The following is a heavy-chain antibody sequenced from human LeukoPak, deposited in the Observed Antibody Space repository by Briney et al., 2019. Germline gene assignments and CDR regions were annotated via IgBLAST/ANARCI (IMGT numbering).Heavy chain of an antibody. J-gene: IGHJ4*02. CDR3: ARDVGSSGWFTIDD. Sequence: SQTLSVTCAISGDSVSSNNAAWNWIRQSPSRGLEWLGRTYYRSKWYNDYEVSMKGRITINPDTSKNQFSLQLNSVTPEDTAVYYCARDVGSSGWFTIDDWGQGTLVTVSS. CDR1: GDSVSSNNAA. CDR2: TYYRSKWYN. V-gene: IGHV6-1*01. D-gene: IGHD6-19*01.